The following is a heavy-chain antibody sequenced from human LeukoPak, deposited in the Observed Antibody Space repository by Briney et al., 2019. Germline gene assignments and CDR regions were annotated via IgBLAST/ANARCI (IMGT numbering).Heavy chain of an antibody. CDR2: INQDGDTE. CDR1: GFTFTNYW. J-gene: IGHJ4*02. Sequence: GGSLRLSCAAYGFTFTNYWLTWVRQAPGKGLEWVANINQDGDTEYYVDSMKGRFTISRDNAKNLVYLQINSLRAEDTAVYFCARHTLWRFDYWGQGALVTVSS. V-gene: IGHV3-7*01. D-gene: IGHD3-3*01. CDR3: ARHTLWRFDY.